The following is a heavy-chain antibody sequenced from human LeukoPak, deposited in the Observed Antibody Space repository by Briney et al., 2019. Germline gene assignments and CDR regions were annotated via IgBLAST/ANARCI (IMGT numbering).Heavy chain of an antibody. CDR3: ARGPTDMDFDY. CDR2: INPSDGTT. CDR1: GYTFTKSDY. Sequence: GASVKVSCKSSGYTFTKSDYIHWARQAPGQGLEWMGIINPSDGTTFYAQKFQGRVTLTRDTSTNTVFMELSSLRSDDTAVFYCARGPTDMDFDYWGQGSLVTVSS. J-gene: IGHJ4*02. V-gene: IGHV1-46*01.